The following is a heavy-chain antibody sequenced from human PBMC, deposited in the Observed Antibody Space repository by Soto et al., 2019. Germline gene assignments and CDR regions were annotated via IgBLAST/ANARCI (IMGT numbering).Heavy chain of an antibody. D-gene: IGHD6-13*01. Sequence: GGSLRLSCAASGFTFSSYAMSWVRQAPGKGLEWVSAISGSGGSTYYADSVKGRFTISRDNSKNTLYLQMNSLRAEDTAVYYCAKDPPPRHSSSWYGPGSRFDPWGQGTLVTVSS. CDR2: ISGSGGST. V-gene: IGHV3-23*01. J-gene: IGHJ5*02. CDR1: GFTFSSYA. CDR3: AKDPPPRHSSSWYGPGSRFDP.